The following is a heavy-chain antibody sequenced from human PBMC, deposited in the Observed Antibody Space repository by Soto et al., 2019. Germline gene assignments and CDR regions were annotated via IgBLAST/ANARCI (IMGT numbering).Heavy chain of an antibody. V-gene: IGHV3-7*05. CDR2: IKQDETEK. CDR3: ARVRTENYYGMDV. J-gene: IGHJ6*02. Sequence: EVQLVESGGGLVQPGGSLRLSCAASGFTFSRFWMSWVRQAPGKGLEWVANIKQDETEKYYVDSVKGRFAISRDNAKNSLYLQMNSLRAEDTAVYYCARVRTENYYGMDVWGQGTTVTVSS. CDR1: GFTFSRFW.